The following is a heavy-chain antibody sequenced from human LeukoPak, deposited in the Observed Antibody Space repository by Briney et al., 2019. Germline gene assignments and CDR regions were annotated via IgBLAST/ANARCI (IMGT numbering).Heavy chain of an antibody. CDR2: IYYSGST. D-gene: IGHD3-10*01. CDR3: ASSNVLLWFGEFYYFDY. J-gene: IGHJ4*02. CDR1: GGSISSSSYY. Sequence: SETLSLTCTVSGGSISSSSYYWGWIRQPPGKGLEWIGSIYYSGSTYYNPSLKSRVTISVDTSKNQFSLKLSSVTAADTAVYYCASSNVLLWFGEFYYFDYWGQGTLVTVSS. V-gene: IGHV4-39*01.